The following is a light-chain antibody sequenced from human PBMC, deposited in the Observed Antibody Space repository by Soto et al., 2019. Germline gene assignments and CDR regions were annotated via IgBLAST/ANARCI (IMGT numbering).Light chain of an antibody. Sequence: DIVLTQSPGTLSLSPGERATLSCRASQSVSSNFLAWYQQKPGQAPRLLIYGASKRATGIPDRFSGSGSETDFTLTISGLEPEDCAVYYCQQYGSSPPGVTFGPGTKVD. CDR1: QSVSSNF. CDR2: GAS. CDR3: QQYGSSPPGVT. J-gene: IGKJ3*01. V-gene: IGKV3-20*01.